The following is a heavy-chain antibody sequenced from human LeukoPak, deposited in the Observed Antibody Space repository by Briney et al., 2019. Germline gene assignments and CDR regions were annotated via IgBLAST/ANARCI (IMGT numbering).Heavy chain of an antibody. CDR1: GFTFSSYA. CDR2: ISDSGDTT. D-gene: IGHD3-16*02. V-gene: IGHV3-23*01. Sequence: PGGSLRLSCTASGFTFSSYAISWVRQAPGKGLEWVSGISDSGDTTYYADSVKGRFTIFRDNSKNTLYLQMNSLRAEDTAVYYCAKEDKYGTYRYNLVDYWGQGTLVTVSS. CDR3: AKEDKYGTYRYNLVDY. J-gene: IGHJ4*02.